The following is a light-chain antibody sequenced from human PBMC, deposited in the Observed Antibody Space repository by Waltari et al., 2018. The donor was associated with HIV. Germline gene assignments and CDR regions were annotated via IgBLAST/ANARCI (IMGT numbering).Light chain of an antibody. CDR1: ESVSRY. V-gene: IGKV3-11*01. CDR2: DAS. J-gene: IGKJ4*01. Sequence: EIVFTQSPATLSLSPGEGPPLSCRASESVSRYVAWYQQKPAQPPRPLTYDASKRASGVPARFRGSGSGTDFTLTISRLEPEDFAVYYCQQRTTWPPGLTFGGGTKVEI. CDR3: QQRTTWPPGLT.